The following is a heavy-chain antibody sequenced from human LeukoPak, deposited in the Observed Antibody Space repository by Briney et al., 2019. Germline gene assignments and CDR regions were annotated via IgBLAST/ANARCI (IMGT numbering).Heavy chain of an antibody. Sequence: GGSLRLSCAASGFTFSSYSMNWVRQAPGKGLEWVAVISDDGSNKYYADSVNGRFTISRDNSKNTLYLQMNSLRAEDTAVYYCARAYGDYVPFDYWGQGTLVTVSS. V-gene: IGHV3-30*03. CDR1: GFTFSSYS. CDR2: ISDDGSNK. D-gene: IGHD4-17*01. CDR3: ARAYGDYVPFDY. J-gene: IGHJ4*02.